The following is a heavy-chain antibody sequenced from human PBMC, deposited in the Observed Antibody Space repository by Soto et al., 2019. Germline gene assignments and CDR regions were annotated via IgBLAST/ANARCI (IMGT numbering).Heavy chain of an antibody. CDR2: INTGNGNT. Sequence: QVQLVQPGAEVKKPGASVKVSCKASGYTFTTYAIHWVRQAPGQRLEWMGWINTGNGNTKYSQKFQGRVTITRDTSATTAYMELSSLTSEDTAVYYCARNEVGRYHFDYWGQGTLVTVSS. CDR3: ARNEVGRYHFDY. D-gene: IGHD1-26*01. CDR1: GYTFTTYA. V-gene: IGHV1-3*04. J-gene: IGHJ4*02.